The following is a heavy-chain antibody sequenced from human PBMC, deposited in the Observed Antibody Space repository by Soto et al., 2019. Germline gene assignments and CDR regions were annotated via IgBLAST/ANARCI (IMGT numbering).Heavy chain of an antibody. V-gene: IGHV4-30-4*01. CDR3: ARSTREYYDFWSGYYTGMGHPGWFDP. D-gene: IGHD3-3*01. Sequence: SETLSLTCTVSGGSISSGDYYWSWIRQPPGKGLEWIGYIYYSGSTYYNPSLKSRVTISVDTSKNQFSLKLSSVTAADTAVYYCARSTREYYDFWSGYYTGMGHPGWFDPWGQGTPVTVSS. CDR2: IYYSGST. J-gene: IGHJ5*02. CDR1: GGSISSGDYY.